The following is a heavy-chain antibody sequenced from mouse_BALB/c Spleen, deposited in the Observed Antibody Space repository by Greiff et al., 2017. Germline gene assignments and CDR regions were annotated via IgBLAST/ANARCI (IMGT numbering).Heavy chain of an antibody. Sequence: EVKLMESGGDLVKPGGSLKLSCAASGFTFSSYGMSWVRQTPDKRLEWVATISSGGSYTYYPDSVKGRFTISRDNAKNTLYLQMSSLKSEDTAMYYCARHYGSRRFAYWGQGTLVTVSA. CDR1: GFTFSSYG. CDR2: ISSGGSYT. CDR3: ARHYGSRRFAY. D-gene: IGHD1-1*01. J-gene: IGHJ3*01. V-gene: IGHV5-6*01.